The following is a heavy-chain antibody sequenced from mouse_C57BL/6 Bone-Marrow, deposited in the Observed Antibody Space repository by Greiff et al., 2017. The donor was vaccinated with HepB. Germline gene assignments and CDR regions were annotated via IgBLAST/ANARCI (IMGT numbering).Heavy chain of an antibody. J-gene: IGHJ2*01. CDR1: GYTFTSYW. Sequence: QVQLQQPGAELVKPGASVKLSCKASGYTFTSYWMHWVQQRPGQGLEWIGMIHPNSGSTNYNEKFKGPATLTVDKSSSTAYMQLSSLTSEDSAVYYCARGHYYGSSSYYFDYWGQGTTLTVSS. CDR3: ARGHYYGSSSYYFDY. CDR2: IHPNSGST. V-gene: IGHV1-64*01. D-gene: IGHD1-1*01.